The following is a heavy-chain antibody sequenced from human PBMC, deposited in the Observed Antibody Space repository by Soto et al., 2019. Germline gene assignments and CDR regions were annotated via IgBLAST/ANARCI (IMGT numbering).Heavy chain of an antibody. CDR2: INPSGGST. J-gene: IGHJ4*02. Sequence: QVQLVQSGAEVKKPGASVKVSCKASGYTFTSYYMHWVRQAPGQGLEWMGIINPSGGSTSYAQKFQGRVTMPRDTSTGTVYMELSSLRSEDTAVYYCARKGMATIPFDYWGQGTLVTVSS. CDR3: ARKGMATIPFDY. V-gene: IGHV1-46*01. CDR1: GYTFTSYY. D-gene: IGHD5-12*01.